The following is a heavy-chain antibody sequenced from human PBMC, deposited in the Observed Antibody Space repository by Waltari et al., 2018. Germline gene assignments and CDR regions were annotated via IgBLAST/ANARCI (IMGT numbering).Heavy chain of an antibody. D-gene: IGHD3-16*01. CDR1: GFTVSSNY. CDR3: ARDSYYDYVWGSWSDANYGMDV. V-gene: IGHV3-53*01. Sequence: EVQLVESGGGLIQPGGSLRLSCAASGFTVSSNYMSWVRQAPGKGLEWVSVIYSGGSTYYADSVKGRFTISRDNSKNTLYLQMNSLRAEDTAVYYCARDSYYDYVWGSWSDANYGMDVWGQGTTVTVSS. CDR2: IYSGGST. J-gene: IGHJ6*02.